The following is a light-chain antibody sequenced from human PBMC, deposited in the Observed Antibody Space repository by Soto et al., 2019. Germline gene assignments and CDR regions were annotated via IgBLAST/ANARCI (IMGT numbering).Light chain of an antibody. V-gene: IGKV1-27*01. Sequence: DIQMTQSPSSLSASVGDRVTITCRASQGISNYLAWYQQKPGKVPKLLIYAASTLQSGAPSRFSASGSGTDFTLTISSLQPEDVATYYCQKYNSAPALTFGGGTKVDIK. J-gene: IGKJ4*01. CDR2: AAS. CDR3: QKYNSAPALT. CDR1: QGISNY.